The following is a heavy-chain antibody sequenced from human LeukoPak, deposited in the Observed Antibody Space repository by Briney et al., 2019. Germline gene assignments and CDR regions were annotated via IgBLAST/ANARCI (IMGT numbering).Heavy chain of an antibody. CDR1: GYSFTSQW. D-gene: IGHD5-12*01. Sequence: GESLKISCKGSGYSFTSQWIGWVRQMPGKGLEWMGIIYPGDSDTRYSPSFQGQATISADKSISTAYLQWSSLKASDTAMYYCARLPGIVATIERYFDYWGQGTLVTVSS. CDR2: IYPGDSDT. J-gene: IGHJ4*02. V-gene: IGHV5-51*01. CDR3: ARLPGIVATIERYFDY.